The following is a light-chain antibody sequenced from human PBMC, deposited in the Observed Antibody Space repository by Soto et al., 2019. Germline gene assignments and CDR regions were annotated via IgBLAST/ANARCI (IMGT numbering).Light chain of an antibody. CDR2: GAS. J-gene: IGKJ4*01. CDR3: QQYNNWPLT. CDR1: QSVSSN. Sequence: IEMAQSAGTLSVSPGESATLSCRASQSVSSNLAWYQQKPGQAPKLLIYGASTRATGIPARFSGSGSGTEFTLTISSLQSEDFAVYYCQQYNNWPLTFGGGTKVDI. V-gene: IGKV3-15*01.